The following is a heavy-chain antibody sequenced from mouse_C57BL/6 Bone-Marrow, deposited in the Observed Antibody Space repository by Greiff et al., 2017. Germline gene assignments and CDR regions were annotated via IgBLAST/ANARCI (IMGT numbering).Heavy chain of an antibody. CDR2: IRNKDNGYTT. J-gene: IGHJ4*01. CDR1: GFTFTAYY. CDR3: ARYDTHY. V-gene: IGHV7-3*01. Sequence: EVHLVESGGGLVQPGGSLSLSCAASGFTFTAYYMSWVRQPPGKALEWLGFIRNKDNGYTTEYSASVKGRFTISRDNSQSILYLQMNALRAEDSATYYCARYDTHYWGQGTSVTVSS.